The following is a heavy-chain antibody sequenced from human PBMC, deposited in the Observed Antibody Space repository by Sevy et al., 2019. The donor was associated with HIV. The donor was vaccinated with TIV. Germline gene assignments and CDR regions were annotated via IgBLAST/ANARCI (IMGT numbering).Heavy chain of an antibody. CDR1: GFTLSCCW. D-gene: IGHD1-1*01. CDR2: INNDGSTT. Sequence: GGSLRLSCAASGFTLSCCWMHWVRQAPGKGLVWVSHINNDGSTTTYADSVRGRFTISRDNAKNTLYLEMNSLRAEDTAVYYCARGGTASFDYWGQGTLVTVSS. V-gene: IGHV3-74*03. CDR3: ARGGTASFDY. J-gene: IGHJ4*02.